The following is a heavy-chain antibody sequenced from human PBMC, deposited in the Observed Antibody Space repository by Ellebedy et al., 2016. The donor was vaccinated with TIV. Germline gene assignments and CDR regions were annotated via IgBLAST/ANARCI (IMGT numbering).Heavy chain of an antibody. D-gene: IGHD2-21*02. CDR1: GGSLSGYY. J-gene: IGHJ4*02. CDR3: SRGVTDQN. V-gene: IGHV4-34*01. Sequence: MPSETLSLTCAVYGGSLSGYYWCWISQPPGKGLAWIGEINHSGSTNYNSSLKSRVTISLDTSKNQFSLKLSSVTAADTAVYYCSRGVTDQNWGQGILVTVSS. CDR2: INHSGST.